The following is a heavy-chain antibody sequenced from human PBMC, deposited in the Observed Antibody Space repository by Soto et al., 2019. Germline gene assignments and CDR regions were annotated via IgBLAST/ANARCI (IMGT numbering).Heavy chain of an antibody. V-gene: IGHV4-30-4*01. J-gene: IGHJ4*02. D-gene: IGHD3-22*01. CDR1: GGSISSGDYY. CDR3: AREGRGYYYDSSGYSGRYFDY. Sequence: SETLSLTCTVSGGSISSGDYYWSWIRQPPVKGLEWIGYIYYSGSTYYNPSLKSRVTISVDTSKNQFSLKLSSVTAADTAVYYCAREGRGYYYDSSGYSGRYFDYWGQGTLVTVSS. CDR2: IYYSGST.